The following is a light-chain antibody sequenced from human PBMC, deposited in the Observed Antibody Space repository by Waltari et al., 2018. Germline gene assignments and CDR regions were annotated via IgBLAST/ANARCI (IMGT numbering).Light chain of an antibody. V-gene: IGLV1-40*01. J-gene: IGLJ2*01. Sequence: QSVLTQPPSVSGAPGQRVTISCTGSSSNIGAGSDVHWYQQLPGTAPKLLIYGNINRPSGVPDRFSGSKSGTSASLAITGLQAEDEADYYCQSYDSSLVFGGGTKLTVL. CDR3: QSYDSSLV. CDR1: SSNIGAGSD. CDR2: GNI.